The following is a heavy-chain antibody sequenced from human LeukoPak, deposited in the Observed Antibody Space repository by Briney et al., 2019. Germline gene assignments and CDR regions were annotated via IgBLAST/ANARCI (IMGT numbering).Heavy chain of an antibody. CDR1: GGSISSYY. V-gene: IGHV4-39*01. CDR3: AVRIAVTGKYYFAY. CDR2: IFHSGST. J-gene: IGHJ4*02. Sequence: SETLSLTCTVSGGSISSYYWGWIRQPPGKGLGWIGSIFHSGSTYYNPSLRSRVTISVDTSKNQFSLNLSSLTAADTAVYYCAVRIAVTGKYYFAYWGQGTLVTVSS. D-gene: IGHD6-19*01.